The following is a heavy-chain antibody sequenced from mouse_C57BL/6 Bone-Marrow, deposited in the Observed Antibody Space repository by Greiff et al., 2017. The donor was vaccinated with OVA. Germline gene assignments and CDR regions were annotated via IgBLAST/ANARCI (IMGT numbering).Heavy chain of an antibody. CDR2: IYPRSGNT. CDR3: ARDGYYWFAY. D-gene: IGHD2-3*01. CDR1: GYTFTSYG. V-gene: IGHV1-81*01. Sequence: QVQLQQSGAELARPGASVKLSCKASGYTFTSYGISWVKQRTGQGLEWIGEIYPRSGNTYYNEQFKGKATLTADKSSSTAYMELRSLTSEDSAVYFCARDGYYWFAYWGQGTLVTVSA. J-gene: IGHJ3*01.